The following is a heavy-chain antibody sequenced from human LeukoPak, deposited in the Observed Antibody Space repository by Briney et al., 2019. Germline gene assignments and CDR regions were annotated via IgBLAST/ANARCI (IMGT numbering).Heavy chain of an antibody. CDR1: GLTFSSYA. V-gene: IGHV3-23*01. CDR3: ATTVGNYYYYMDV. J-gene: IGHJ6*03. Sequence: PGGSLRLSCAASGLTFSSYAMSWVRQAPGKGLEWVSAISGSGGSTYYADSVKGRFTISRGNSKNTLYLQMNSLRAEDTAVYYCATTVGNYYYYMDVWGKGTTVTVSS. CDR2: ISGSGGST. D-gene: IGHD4-11*01.